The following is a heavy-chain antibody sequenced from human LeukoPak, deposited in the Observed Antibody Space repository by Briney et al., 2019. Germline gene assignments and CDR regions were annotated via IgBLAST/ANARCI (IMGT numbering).Heavy chain of an antibody. CDR1: GGSISSYY. CDR3: ARLTKNDSGSFRFGKKKRGYMDV. J-gene: IGHJ6*03. Sequence: SETLSLTCTVSGGSISSYYWSWIRQPPGKGLEWIGYIYYSGSTNYNPSLKSLVTISVDTSKTQFSLKLSSVTAADTAVYYCARLTKNDSGSFRFGKKKRGYMDVWGKGTTVTISS. V-gene: IGHV4-59*12. CDR2: IYYSGST. D-gene: IGHD3-10*01.